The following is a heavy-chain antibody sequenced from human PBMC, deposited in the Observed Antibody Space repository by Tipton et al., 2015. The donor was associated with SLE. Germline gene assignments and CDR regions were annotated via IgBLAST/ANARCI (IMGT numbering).Heavy chain of an antibody. CDR2: INHSGST. CDR3: ARGRLLRSVAFDI. Sequence: TLSLTCAVYGGSFSGYYWSWIRQPPGKGPEWIGEINHSGSTNYNPSLKSRVTISVDTSKNQFSLKLSSVTAADTAVYYCARGRLLRSVAFDIWGQGTMVTVSS. CDR1: GGSFSGYY. D-gene: IGHD3-3*01. J-gene: IGHJ3*02. V-gene: IGHV4-34*01.